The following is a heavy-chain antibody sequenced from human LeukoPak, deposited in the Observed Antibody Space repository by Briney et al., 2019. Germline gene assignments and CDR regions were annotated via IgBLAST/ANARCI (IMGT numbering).Heavy chain of an antibody. CDR2: IYYSGST. J-gene: IGHJ4*02. Sequence: SETLSLTCTVSGGSISSYYWSWIRQPPGKGLEWIGYIYYSGSTNYNPSLKSRVTISVGTSKNQFSLKLSSVTAADTAVYYCARVGDGYNSIRGFDYWGQGTLVTVSS. D-gene: IGHD5-24*01. CDR1: GGSISSYY. CDR3: ARVGDGYNSIRGFDY. V-gene: IGHV4-59*01.